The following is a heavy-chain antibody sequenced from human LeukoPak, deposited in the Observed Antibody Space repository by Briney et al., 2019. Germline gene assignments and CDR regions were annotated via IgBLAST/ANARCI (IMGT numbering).Heavy chain of an antibody. CDR2: IIPILGIA. J-gene: IGHJ6*03. V-gene: IGHV1-69*04. CDR3: ARVEHPPPYYYYYMDV. Sequence: SVKVSCKASGGTFSSYAISWVRQAPGQGLEWMGRIIPILGIANYAQKFQGRVTITADKSTSTAYMELSSLRSEDTAVYYCARVEHPPPYYYYYMDVWGKGTTVTVSS. CDR1: GGTFSSYA. D-gene: IGHD1/OR15-1a*01.